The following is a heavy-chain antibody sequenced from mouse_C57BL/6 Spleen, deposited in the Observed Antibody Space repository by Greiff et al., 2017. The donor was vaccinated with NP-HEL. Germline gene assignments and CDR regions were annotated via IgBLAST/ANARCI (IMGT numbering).Heavy chain of an antibody. CDR1: GYSFTGYY. CDR2: INPSTGGT. J-gene: IGHJ2*01. V-gene: IGHV1-42*01. D-gene: IGHD1-2*01. Sequence: VQLQESGPELVKPGASVKMSCKASGYSFTGYYMNWVKQSPEQSLEWIGEINPSTGGTTYNQKFKAKATLTVDKSSSTAYMQLRSLTSEDSAVYYCARNGDWGQGTTLTVSS. CDR3: ARNGD.